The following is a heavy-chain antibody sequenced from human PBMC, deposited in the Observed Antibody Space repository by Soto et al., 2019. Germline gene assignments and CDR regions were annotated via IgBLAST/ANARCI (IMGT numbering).Heavy chain of an antibody. CDR3: ASHNLGYCSGGPCSYYFDY. D-gene: IGHD2-15*01. Sequence: WSCIKKHPGKVLEWIGYIYYSGSTYYNPSLKSRVTLSVDTSKDQFSLMLSSVTAADTAVYYCASHNLGYCSGGPCSYYFDYWGQGTLVIVSS. CDR2: IYYSGST. J-gene: IGHJ4*02. V-gene: IGHV4-30-4*06.